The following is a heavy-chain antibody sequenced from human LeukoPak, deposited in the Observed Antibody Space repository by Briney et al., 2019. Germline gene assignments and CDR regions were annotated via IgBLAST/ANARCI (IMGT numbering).Heavy chain of an antibody. J-gene: IGHJ4*02. D-gene: IGHD6-13*01. CDR3: ARASVYSSSWYVSVY. CDR2: INWNGGST. CDR1: GFTFDDYG. V-gene: IGHV3-20*04. Sequence: RPGGSLRLSCAASGFTFDDYGMSWVRQAPGKGLEWVSGINWNGGSTGYADSVKGRFTISRDNAKNSLYLQMNSLRAEDTALYYCARASVYSSSWYVSVYWGQGTLVTVSS.